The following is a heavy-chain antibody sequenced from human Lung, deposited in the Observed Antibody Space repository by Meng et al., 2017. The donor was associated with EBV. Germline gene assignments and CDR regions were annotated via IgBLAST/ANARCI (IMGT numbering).Heavy chain of an antibody. Sequence: QVQPQQWGAGLLKPSETLSLTCAVYGWSFSGYYWSWIRQPPGKGLEWIGEINHSGSTNYNPSLKSRVTISVDTSKNQFSLKLSSVTAADTAVYYCARGFVKYTVTRVGNWFDPWGQGTLVTVSS. CDR2: INHSGST. D-gene: IGHD4-17*01. CDR1: GWSFSGYY. CDR3: ARGFVKYTVTRVGNWFDP. V-gene: IGHV4-34*01. J-gene: IGHJ5*02.